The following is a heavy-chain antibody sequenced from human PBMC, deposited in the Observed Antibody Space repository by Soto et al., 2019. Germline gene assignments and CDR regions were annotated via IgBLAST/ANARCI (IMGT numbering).Heavy chain of an antibody. V-gene: IGHV3-23*01. D-gene: IGHD3-10*02. CDR3: AKFSALSMFYISSAPDY. CDR2: ISGNGGRI. CDR1: GFTFSSYA. J-gene: IGHJ4*02. Sequence: PGGSLRLSCAASGFTFSSYALTWVRQAPGKGLEWVSAISGNGGRISYADSVKGRFTISRDNSKNTLYLQLHSLRAEDTAVYYCAKFSALSMFYISSAPDYWGRGTLVTVSS.